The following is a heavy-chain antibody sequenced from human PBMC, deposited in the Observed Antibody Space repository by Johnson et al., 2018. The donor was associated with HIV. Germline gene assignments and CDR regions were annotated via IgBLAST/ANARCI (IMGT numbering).Heavy chain of an antibody. D-gene: IGHD1-14*01. CDR3: ASTRPPGLLAFQDAFDI. CDR2: ISSSGSTI. V-gene: IGHV3-11*04. CDR1: GFTFSDYY. J-gene: IGHJ3*02. Sequence: QMLLVESGGGLVKPGGSLRLSCAASGFTFSDYYMSWIRQAPGKGLEWVSYISSSGSTIYYADSVKGRFTISRDNAKNSLYLQMNSLRAEDTAVYYCASTRPPGLLAFQDAFDIWGQGTMFIVSS.